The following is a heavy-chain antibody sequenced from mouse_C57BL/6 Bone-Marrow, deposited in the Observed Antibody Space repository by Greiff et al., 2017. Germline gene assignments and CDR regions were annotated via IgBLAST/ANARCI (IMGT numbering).Heavy chain of an antibody. CDR1: GFTFSSYA. Sequence: EVKLMESGGGLVKPGGSLKLSCAASGFTFSSYAMSWVRQTPEKRLEWVATISDGGSYTYYPDNVKGRFTISRDNAKNNLYLQMSHLKSEDTAMYYCARRWFAYWGQGTLVTASA. CDR3: ARRWFAY. J-gene: IGHJ3*01. V-gene: IGHV5-4*03. CDR2: ISDGGSYT.